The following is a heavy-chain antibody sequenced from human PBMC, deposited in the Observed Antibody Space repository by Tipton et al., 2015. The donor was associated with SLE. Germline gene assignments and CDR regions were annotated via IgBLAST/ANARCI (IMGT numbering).Heavy chain of an antibody. CDR1: GFTFSNAW. CDR3: ARQYSSSSGPVRYFDY. CDR2: IYSGGST. V-gene: IGHV3-53*01. Sequence: GSLRLSCAASGFTFSNAWMSWVRQAPGKGLEWVSVIYSGGSTYYADSVKGRFTISRDNSKNTLYLQMNSLRAEDTAVYYCARQYSSSSGPVRYFDYWGQGTLVTVSS. J-gene: IGHJ4*02. D-gene: IGHD6-6*01.